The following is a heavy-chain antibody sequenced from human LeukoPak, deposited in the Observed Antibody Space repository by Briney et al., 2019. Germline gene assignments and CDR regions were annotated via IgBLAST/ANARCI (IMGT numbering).Heavy chain of an antibody. J-gene: IGHJ2*01. Sequence: PGGSLRLSCSASGFTFSDYYMSWIRQAPGKGLEWVSKISTTSTYTNYADSVKGRFTISRDNAKNSLYLQMNSLRVEDTAVYYCVREDKWYFDLWGRGTLVTVSS. V-gene: IGHV3-11*05. CDR1: GFTFSDYY. CDR3: VREDKWYFDL. CDR2: ISTTSTYT.